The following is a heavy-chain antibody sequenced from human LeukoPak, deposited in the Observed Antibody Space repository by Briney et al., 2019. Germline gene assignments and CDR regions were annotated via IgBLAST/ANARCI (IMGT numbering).Heavy chain of an antibody. CDR1: GFTFSSYA. Sequence: PGGSLRLSCAASGFTFSSYAMSWVRQAPGKGLEWVAIISFDGSETSYGDSVKGRFTISRDNSKSSLYLQMTNLRGNDTAVYYCARDRRSGSSRWLDTWGQGTLVTVSS. J-gene: IGHJ5*02. CDR2: ISFDGSET. V-gene: IGHV3-30*03. D-gene: IGHD6-25*01. CDR3: ARDRRSGSSRWLDT.